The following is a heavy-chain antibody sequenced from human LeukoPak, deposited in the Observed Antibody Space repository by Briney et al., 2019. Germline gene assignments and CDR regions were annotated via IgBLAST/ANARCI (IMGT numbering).Heavy chain of an antibody. CDR1: GGSISSSSYY. V-gene: IGHV4-39*01. J-gene: IGHJ3*02. D-gene: IGHD6-19*01. CDR2: MYYGGST. Sequence: SETLSLTCTVSGGSISSSSYYWVWIRQPPGKGLEWIGSMYYGGSTYYNPSLESRVTISIDTSKNQFSLKLSSVTAADTAVYYCARLGWQWLVYAFDIWGQGTVVTVSS. CDR3: ARLGWQWLVYAFDI.